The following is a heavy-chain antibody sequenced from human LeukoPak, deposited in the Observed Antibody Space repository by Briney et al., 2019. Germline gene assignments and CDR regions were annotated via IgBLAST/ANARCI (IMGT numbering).Heavy chain of an antibody. Sequence: SQTLSLTCTVSGGSISSGDYYWSWIRQPPGKGLEWIGYIYYGGSTYYNPSLESRVTISVDTSKNQFSLKLSSVTAADTAVYYCARTETGNFDYWGQGTLVTVSS. V-gene: IGHV4-30-4*01. CDR1: GGSISSGDYY. CDR3: ARTETGNFDY. J-gene: IGHJ4*02. CDR2: IYYGGST. D-gene: IGHD7-27*01.